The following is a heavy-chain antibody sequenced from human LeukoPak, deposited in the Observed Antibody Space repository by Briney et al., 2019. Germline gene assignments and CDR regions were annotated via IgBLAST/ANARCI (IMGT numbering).Heavy chain of an antibody. CDR3: ARDYRSVWFGELSPDY. J-gene: IGHJ4*02. V-gene: IGHV1-46*01. CDR2: INPSGGST. Sequence: REASVKVSCKASGYTFTSYYMHWVRQAPGQGLEWVGIINPSGGSTSYAQKFKGRVTMTRDTSTSTVYMELSSLRSEDTAVYYCARDYRSVWFGELSPDYWGQGTLVTVSS. CDR1: GYTFTSYY. D-gene: IGHD3-10*01.